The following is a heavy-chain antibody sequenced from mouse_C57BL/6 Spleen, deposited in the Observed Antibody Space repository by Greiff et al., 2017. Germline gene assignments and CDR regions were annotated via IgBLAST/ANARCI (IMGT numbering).Heavy chain of an antibody. Sequence: VQLKQSGPELVKPGASVKISCKASGYSFTDYNMNWVKPSNGKSLEWIGVINPNYGTTSYNQKFKGKATLTVDQSSSTAYMQLNSLTSEASAVYYCARDLITTVVYWYFDVWGTGTTVTVSS. J-gene: IGHJ1*03. CDR2: INPNYGTT. V-gene: IGHV1-39*01. CDR3: ARDLITTVVYWYFDV. CDR1: GYSFTDYN. D-gene: IGHD1-1*01.